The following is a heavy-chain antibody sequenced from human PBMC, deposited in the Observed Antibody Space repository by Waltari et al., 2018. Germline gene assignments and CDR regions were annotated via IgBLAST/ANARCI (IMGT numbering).Heavy chain of an antibody. Sequence: QVQLQQWGAGLLKPSETLSLTCAVYGGSFSGYYWSWIRQPPGKGLEWIGEINHSGSTNYNPSLKSRVTISVDTSKNQFSLKLSSVTAADTAVYYCARDQYDYIWGSYRSSWFDPWGQGTLVTVSS. V-gene: IGHV4-34*01. J-gene: IGHJ5*02. CDR3: ARDQYDYIWGSYRSSWFDP. CDR1: GGSFSGYY. CDR2: INHSGST. D-gene: IGHD3-16*02.